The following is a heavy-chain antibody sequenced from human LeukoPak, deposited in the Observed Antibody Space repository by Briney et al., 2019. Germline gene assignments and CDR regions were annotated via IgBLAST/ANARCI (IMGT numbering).Heavy chain of an antibody. J-gene: IGHJ4*02. D-gene: IGHD2-21*02. CDR3: ARVSKVVTAIAFDY. CDR1: GYTFTGYY. CDR2: INPNSGGT. Sequence: GASVKVSCKASGYTFTGYYMHWVRQAPGQGLEWMVWINPNSGGTNYAQKFQGRVTMTRDTSISTAYMELSRLRSDDTAVYYCARVSKVVTAIAFDYWGQGTLVTVSS. V-gene: IGHV1-2*02.